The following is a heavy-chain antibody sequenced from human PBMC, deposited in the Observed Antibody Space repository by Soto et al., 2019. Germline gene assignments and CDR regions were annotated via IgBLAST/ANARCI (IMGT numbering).Heavy chain of an antibody. Sequence: PSETLSLTCTVSGGSISSYYWSWIRQPPGKGLEWIGYIYYSGSTNYNPSLKSRVTISVDTSKNQFSLKLSSVTAADTAVYYCAGSYSSSWYHYYYGMDVWGQGTTVTVSS. D-gene: IGHD6-13*01. J-gene: IGHJ6*02. CDR2: IYYSGST. CDR3: AGSYSSSWYHYYYGMDV. CDR1: GGSISSYY. V-gene: IGHV4-59*01.